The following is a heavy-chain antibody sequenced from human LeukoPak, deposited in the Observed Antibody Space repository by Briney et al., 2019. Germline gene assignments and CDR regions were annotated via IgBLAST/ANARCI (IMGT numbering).Heavy chain of an antibody. CDR1: GFTFSSYA. CDR2: ISGSDGST. V-gene: IGHV3-23*01. J-gene: IGHJ3*02. Sequence: GGSLRLSCAASGFTFSSYAMSWVRQAPGKGLEWVSSISGSDGSTYYADSVKGRFTISRDNSKNTLYLQMNSLRAEDTAVYYCARGHSSGWYIGIWGQGTMVTVSS. D-gene: IGHD6-19*01. CDR3: ARGHSSGWYIGI.